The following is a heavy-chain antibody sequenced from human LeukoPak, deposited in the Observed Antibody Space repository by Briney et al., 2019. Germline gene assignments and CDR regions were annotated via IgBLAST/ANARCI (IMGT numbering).Heavy chain of an antibody. V-gene: IGHV3-43*02. J-gene: IGHJ4*02. CDR3: GRDHVYGGADY. CDR1: GFSFSDYT. D-gene: IGHD4-23*01. CDR2: ISGDGFTT. Sequence: GGSLRLSCAASGFSFSDYTMNWVRQAPGKGLEWVSLISGDGFTTYYVDSVKGRFTMSRDNSKNSLYLQMKSLRTEDTALYYCGRDHVYGGADYWGQGTLVTVSS.